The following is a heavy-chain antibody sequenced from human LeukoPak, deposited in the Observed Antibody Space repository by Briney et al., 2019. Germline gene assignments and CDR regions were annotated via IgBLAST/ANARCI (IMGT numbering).Heavy chain of an antibody. J-gene: IGHJ4*02. D-gene: IGHD5-18*01. V-gene: IGHV1-2*02. Sequence: AASVKVSCKASGYTLTGYYMHWVRQAPGQGLEWMGWINPNSGGTNYAQKFQGRVTMTRDTSISTAYMELSRLRSDDTAVYYCARYLVDTAMVTEDYWGQGTLVTVSS. CDR2: INPNSGGT. CDR3: ARYLVDTAMVTEDY. CDR1: GYTLTGYY.